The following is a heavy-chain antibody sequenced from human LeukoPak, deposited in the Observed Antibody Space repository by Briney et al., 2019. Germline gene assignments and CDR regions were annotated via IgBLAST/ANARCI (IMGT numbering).Heavy chain of an antibody. D-gene: IGHD3-10*01. CDR2: IYTSGST. J-gene: IGHJ6*03. V-gene: IGHV4-4*07. CDR1: GGSISSYY. Sequence: PSETLSLTCTVSGGSISSYYWSWIRQPAGKGLEWIGRIYTSGSTNYNPSLKSRVTMSVDTSKNQFSLKLSSVTAADTAVYYCARQPTRDKWFGELLYTGQYYYYYMDVWGKGTTVTISS. CDR3: ARQPTRDKWFGELLYTGQYYYYYMDV.